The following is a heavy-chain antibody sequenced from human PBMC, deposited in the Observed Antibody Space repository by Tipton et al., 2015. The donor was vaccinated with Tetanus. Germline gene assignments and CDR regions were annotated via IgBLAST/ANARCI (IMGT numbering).Heavy chain of an antibody. D-gene: IGHD6-13*01. CDR2: LSGSGGST. V-gene: IGHV3-23*01. J-gene: IGHJ6*02. CDR1: GFTFSSYA. CDR3: AKDQGSSSWDFYYYYYGMDV. Sequence: SLRLSCAASGFTFSSYAMSWVRQAPGKGLEWVSALSGSGGSTYYADSVKGRCTISRDNSKNTLYLQMNSLRAEDTAVYYCAKDQGSSSWDFYYYYYGMDVWGQGTTVTVSS.